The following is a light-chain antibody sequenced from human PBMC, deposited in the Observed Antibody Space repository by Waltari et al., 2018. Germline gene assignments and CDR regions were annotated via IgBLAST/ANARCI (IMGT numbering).Light chain of an antibody. Sequence: SVLTPPPSASGTPGQRVTISCSGRRPNRGRNSVYWYQQLPGTTPKLLIYRNNQRPSGVPDRFSGSKSGTSASLAISGLRSEDEADYYCAAWDDSLSGPVVFGGGTKLTVL. CDR2: RNN. J-gene: IGLJ2*01. CDR1: RPNRGRNS. V-gene: IGLV1-47*01. CDR3: AAWDDSLSGPVV.